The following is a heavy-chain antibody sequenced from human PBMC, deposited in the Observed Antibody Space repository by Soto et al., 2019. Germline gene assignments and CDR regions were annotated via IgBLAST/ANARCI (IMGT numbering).Heavy chain of an antibody. CDR1: GFSLSTSGLG. Sequence: QITLKESGPTLVKPTQSLTLTCAFSGFSLSTSGLGVAWIRQPPGKALEWLALIYWDDDARYDPSLKSRLTISDAPATKLVVLILSHLAAPDPAMCYCTPLSRGVIADWCQGIRVTVSS. J-gene: IGHJ4*02. V-gene: IGHV2-5*05. CDR3: TPLSRGVIAD. CDR2: IYWDDDA. D-gene: IGHD3-10*01.